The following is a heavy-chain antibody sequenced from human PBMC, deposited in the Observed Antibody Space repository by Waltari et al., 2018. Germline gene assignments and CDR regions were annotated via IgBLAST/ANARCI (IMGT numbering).Heavy chain of an antibody. V-gene: IGHV1-69*05. D-gene: IGHD1-26*01. CDR3: AREARTEVGATEDGMDV. CDR2: IIPIFGTA. Sequence: QVQLVQSGAEVKKPGSSVKVSCKASGGTFSSYAISWVRQAPGQGLEWMGGIIPIFGTANYAQKFQGRVTITTDESTSTAYMELSSLRSEDTAVYYCAREARTEVGATEDGMDVWGQGTTVTVSS. J-gene: IGHJ6*02. CDR1: GGTFSSYA.